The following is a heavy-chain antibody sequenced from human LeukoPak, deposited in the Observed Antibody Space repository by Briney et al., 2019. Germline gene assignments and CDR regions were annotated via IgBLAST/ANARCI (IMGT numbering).Heavy chain of an antibody. D-gene: IGHD2-15*01. CDR2: IYYSGST. CDR3: ARDGGYCSGGSCYGY. V-gene: IGHV4-59*01. Sequence: SETLSLTCTVSGGSISSYYWSWLRQPPGKGLEWIGYIYYSGSTNYNPSLKSRVTISVDTSKNQFSLKLSSVTAADTAVYYCARDGGYCSGGSCYGYWGQGTLVTVSS. J-gene: IGHJ4*02. CDR1: GGSISSYY.